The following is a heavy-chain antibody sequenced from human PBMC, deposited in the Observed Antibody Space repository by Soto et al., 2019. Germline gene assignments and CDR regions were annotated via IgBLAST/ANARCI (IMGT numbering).Heavy chain of an antibody. J-gene: IGHJ4*02. CDR2: IKSKVDGETT. Sequence: EVQVVESGGDLVNPGGSLRLSCAASGVTVTNAWMHWVRQAPGKGLEWVGRIKSKVDGETTDYSAPVKGRFTISRDDSKATFYLQMNSLKTEDTALYYWTILGYWGQGTLVTVSS. D-gene: IGHD7-27*01. CDR3: TILGY. V-gene: IGHV3-15*07. CDR1: GVTVTNAW.